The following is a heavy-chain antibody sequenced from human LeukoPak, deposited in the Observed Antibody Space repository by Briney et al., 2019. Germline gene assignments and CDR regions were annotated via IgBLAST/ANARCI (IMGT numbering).Heavy chain of an antibody. CDR3: ARVEFGEYSNYFDN. J-gene: IGHJ4*02. D-gene: IGHD2/OR15-2a*01. CDR2: IKQDGSKK. V-gene: IGHV3-7*01. Sequence: GGSLRLSCEVSGFTLRDFWMSWVRQAPGKGLEWVANIKQDGSKKDYVDSVRGRFTIARDDAKKSVFLEMNSLRVEDTAVYFRARVEFGEYSNYFDNWGQGALVTVSA. CDR1: GFTLRDFW.